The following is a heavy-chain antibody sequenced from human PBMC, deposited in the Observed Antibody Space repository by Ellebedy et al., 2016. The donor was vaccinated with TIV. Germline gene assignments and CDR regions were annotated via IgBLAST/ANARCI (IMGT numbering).Heavy chain of an antibody. CDR1: GFTFNTYS. J-gene: IGHJ4*02. D-gene: IGHD1-26*01. CDR3: ARDDKWAIDY. V-gene: IGHV3-48*04. CDR2: ISSTSAI. Sequence: GESLKISXAASGFTFNTYSMNWVRQAPGKGLEWVSYISSTSAIYYADSVKGRFTISRDNAENSLYLQMNSLRAEDTAVYYCARDDKWAIDYWGQGTLVTVSS.